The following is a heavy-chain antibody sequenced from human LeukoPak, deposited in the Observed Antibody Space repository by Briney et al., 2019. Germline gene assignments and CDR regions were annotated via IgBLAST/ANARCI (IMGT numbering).Heavy chain of an antibody. CDR1: GGSISRYY. V-gene: IGHV4-4*07. CDR3: ARDLASGPHMDV. D-gene: IGHD3-10*01. CDR2: IYSSGST. J-gene: IGHJ6*03. Sequence: SETLSLTCTVSGGSISRYYWSWIRRPAGKGLEWIGRIYSSGSTYYNPSLKNRVTMSVDTSKNQFSLKLTSVTAADTAVYYCARDLASGPHMDVWRKGTTVTVSS.